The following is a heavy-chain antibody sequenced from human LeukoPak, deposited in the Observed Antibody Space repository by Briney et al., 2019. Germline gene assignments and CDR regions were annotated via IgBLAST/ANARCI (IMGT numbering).Heavy chain of an antibody. V-gene: IGHV1-18*01. D-gene: IGHD1-7*01. CDR3: ARDWAAGTTVYYYGMDV. CDR2: ISAYNGNT. CDR1: GGTFSSYA. J-gene: IGHJ6*02. Sequence: PWASVKVSCKASGGTFSSYAISWVRQAPGQGLEWMGWISAYNGNTNYAQKPQGRVTMTTDTSTSTAYMELRSLRSDDTAVYYCARDWAAGTTVYYYGMDVWGQGTTVTVSS.